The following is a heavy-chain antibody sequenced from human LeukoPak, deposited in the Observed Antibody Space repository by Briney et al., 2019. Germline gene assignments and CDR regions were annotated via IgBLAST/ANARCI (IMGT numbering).Heavy chain of an antibody. J-gene: IGHJ4*02. CDR1: GFTFSSYA. D-gene: IGHD6-19*01. Sequence: GGSLRLSCAASGFTFSSYAMSWVRQAPGKGLEWVSAIRGSGGGTYHADSVKGRFTISRDNSKNTLYLQMNSLRDEDTALYYCAKAGIGVVGYFDYWGQGTLVTVSS. CDR2: IRGSGGGT. CDR3: AKAGIGVVGYFDY. V-gene: IGHV3-23*01.